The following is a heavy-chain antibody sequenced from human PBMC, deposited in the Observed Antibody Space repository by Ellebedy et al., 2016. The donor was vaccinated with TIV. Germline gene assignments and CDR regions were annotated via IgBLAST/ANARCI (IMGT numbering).Heavy chain of an antibody. V-gene: IGHV3-23*01. CDR1: GFTFSSYA. D-gene: IGHD1-1*01. J-gene: IGHJ4*02. Sequence: GGSLRLXXAASGFTFSSYAMSWVRQAPDKGLDWVSAISGSGGSTYYADSVKGRFTISRDNSKNTLYLQMNSLRAEDTAIYYCAKDTNGANSPVDYWGQGTLATVSS. CDR2: ISGSGGST. CDR3: AKDTNGANSPVDY.